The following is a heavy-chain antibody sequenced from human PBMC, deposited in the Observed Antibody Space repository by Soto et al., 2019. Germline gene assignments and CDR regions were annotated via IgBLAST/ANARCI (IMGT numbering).Heavy chain of an antibody. J-gene: IGHJ4*02. CDR3: TNPTSSGYLVY. CDR2: ISGSGGST. D-gene: IGHD3-22*01. CDR1: GFTFSSYA. Sequence: EVQLLESGGGLVQPGGSLRLSCAASGFTFSSYAMSWVRQAPGKGLEWVSAISGSGGSTYYADSVKGRFTISRDNSKNTLYLQMNSLSAEDTAVYYCTNPTSSGYLVYWGQGTLVTVSS. V-gene: IGHV3-23*01.